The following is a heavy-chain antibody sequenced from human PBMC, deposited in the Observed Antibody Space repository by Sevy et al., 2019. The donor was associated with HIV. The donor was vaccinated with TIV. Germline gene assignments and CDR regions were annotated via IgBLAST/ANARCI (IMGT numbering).Heavy chain of an antibody. V-gene: IGHV3-30*18. Sequence: GGSLRLSCSAFGFNFQTFGMHWVRQAPGKGPEWLAVISSDGVNHNYAASVKGRFSISRDNSKSLLFLQMNSLIPNDTAVYFCTKESLRGTYIRGDFDHWGREPWSPSPQ. D-gene: IGHD3-10*02. CDR3: TKESLRGTYIRGDFDH. CDR2: ISSDGVNH. CDR1: GFNFQTFG. J-gene: IGHJ4*02.